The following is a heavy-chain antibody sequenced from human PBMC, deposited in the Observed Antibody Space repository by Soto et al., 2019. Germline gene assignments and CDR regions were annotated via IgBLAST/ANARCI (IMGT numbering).Heavy chain of an antibody. V-gene: IGHV4-61*01. D-gene: IGHD5-12*01. Sequence: SETLSLTCAVSGDSVTSVNYFWTWIRQPPGGGLEWIGYISNSGISKYNPSLKSRVTISVDRSKNQFSLKLSSVTAADTAVYYCARGDIVATIDYWGQGTLVTVSS. CDR2: ISNSGIS. CDR3: ARGDIVATIDY. CDR1: GDSVTSVNYF. J-gene: IGHJ4*02.